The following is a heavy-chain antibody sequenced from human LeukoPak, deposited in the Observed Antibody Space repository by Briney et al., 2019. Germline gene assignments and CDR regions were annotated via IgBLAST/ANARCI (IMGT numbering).Heavy chain of an antibody. CDR2: ITGSGGMT. CDR1: GFTFTNYA. Sequence: GGSLRLSCTASGFTFTNYAMSWVRQAPGKGLEWVSRITGSGGMTWNADSVKGRFTISRDNSRNTVYLQMNSLRVEDTAIYYCAKMSGDCTSTTCSNLDYWGQGTLVTVSS. CDR3: AKMSGDCTSTTCSNLDY. V-gene: IGHV3-23*01. D-gene: IGHD2/OR15-2a*01. J-gene: IGHJ4*02.